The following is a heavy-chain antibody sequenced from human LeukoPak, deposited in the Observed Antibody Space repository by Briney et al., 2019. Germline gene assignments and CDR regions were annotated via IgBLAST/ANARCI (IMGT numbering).Heavy chain of an antibody. CDR2: IRYDGSNK. CDR3: ASVVPAAPIRGETIDY. CDR1: GFTFSSYG. D-gene: IGHD2-2*01. J-gene: IGHJ4*02. V-gene: IGHV3-30*02. Sequence: PGGSLRLSCAASGFTFSSYGMHWVRQAPGKGLEWVAFIRYDGSNKYYADSVKGRFTISRDNAKNSLYLQMNSLRAEDTAVYYCASVVPAAPIRGETIDYWGQGTLVTVSS.